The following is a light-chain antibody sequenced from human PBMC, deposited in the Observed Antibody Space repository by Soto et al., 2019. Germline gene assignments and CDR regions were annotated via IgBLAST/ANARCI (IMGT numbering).Light chain of an antibody. CDR3: CSYAGSYTFV. CDR1: SSDVGGYNY. V-gene: IGLV2-11*01. CDR2: DVS. Sequence: QSALTQPRSVSGSPGQSVTISCTGTSSDVGGYNYVSWYQQHPGQAPKLMIYDVSERPSGVPDRFSGSKSGNTASLTISGLQAEDEADYYCCSYAGSYTFVFAPGTKLTVL. J-gene: IGLJ1*01.